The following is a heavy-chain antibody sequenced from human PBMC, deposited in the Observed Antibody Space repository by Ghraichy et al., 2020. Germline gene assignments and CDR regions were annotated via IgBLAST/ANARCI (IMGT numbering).Heavy chain of an antibody. V-gene: IGHV4-4*07. CDR2: FYSSGNT. J-gene: IGHJ6*02. CDR1: GASFSGYY. Sequence: SETLSLTCSVSGASFSGYYWSWIRQTAGRGLEWIGRFYSSGNTNFNPSLKSRVSMSVDTSENQFFLKLSSVPAADTAIYYFAGALRSGFGTQYGMDVWGQGTTVTVSS. CDR3: AGALRSGFGTQYGMDV. D-gene: IGHD3-10*01.